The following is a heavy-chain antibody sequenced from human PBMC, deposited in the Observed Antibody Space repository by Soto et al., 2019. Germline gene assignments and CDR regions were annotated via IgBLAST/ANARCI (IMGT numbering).Heavy chain of an antibody. D-gene: IGHD3-16*01. CDR1: GFTFSSYA. CDR2: ISGSGGST. V-gene: IGHV3-23*01. CDR3: AKIGHDYSWGRACDY. Sequence: EVQLLESGGGLVQPGGSLRLSCAASGFTFSSYAMSWVRQAPGKGLEWVSAISGSGGSTYYADSVKGRFTIPRDNSKNTLYLQMNSLRAEDTAVYYCAKIGHDYSWGRACDYWGQGTLVTVSS. J-gene: IGHJ4*02.